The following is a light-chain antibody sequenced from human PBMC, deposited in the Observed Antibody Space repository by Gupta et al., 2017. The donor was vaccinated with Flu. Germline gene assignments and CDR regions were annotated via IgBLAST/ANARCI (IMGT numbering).Light chain of an antibody. CDR1: SSDIGSYNR. CDR3: SSYTSSSPPVV. CDR2: EVS. J-gene: IGLJ3*02. V-gene: IGLV2-18*02. Sequence: VTLSCTGSSSDIGSYNRVSWYQQPPGTAPKLIIYEVSNRPSGVPDRFSGSKSGKTASLTISGLQAEDEADYYCSSYTSSSPPVVFGGGTKLTVL.